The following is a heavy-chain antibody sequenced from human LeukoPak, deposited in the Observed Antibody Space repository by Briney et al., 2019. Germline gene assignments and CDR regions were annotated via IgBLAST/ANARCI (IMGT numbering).Heavy chain of an antibody. Sequence: PGGSLRLSCAASGFTFSNYWMSWVRQAPGKGLEWVGQIKPDGSEKYYGDSVKGRFAISRDNAKNSLDLQMNSLRAEDTAIYYCARWVTTSDRGVDVWGQGTTVTVSS. D-gene: IGHD4-17*01. CDR1: GFTFSNYW. CDR2: IKPDGSEK. J-gene: IGHJ6*02. CDR3: ARWVTTSDRGVDV. V-gene: IGHV3-7*05.